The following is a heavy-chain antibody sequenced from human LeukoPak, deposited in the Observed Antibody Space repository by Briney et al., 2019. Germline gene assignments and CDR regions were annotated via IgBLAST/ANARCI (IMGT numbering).Heavy chain of an antibody. J-gene: IGHJ4*02. CDR2: ISSSSSYI. V-gene: IGHV3-21*01. CDR3: ARAAYRGGDCWPNDY. D-gene: IGHD2-21*02. CDR1: GFTFSSYS. Sequence: GGSLRLSCAASGFTFSSYSMNWVRQAPGKGLEWVSSISSSSSYIYYADSVKGRFTISRDNAKNSLYLQMNSLRAEDTAVYYCARAAYRGGDCWPNDYWGQGTLVTVSS.